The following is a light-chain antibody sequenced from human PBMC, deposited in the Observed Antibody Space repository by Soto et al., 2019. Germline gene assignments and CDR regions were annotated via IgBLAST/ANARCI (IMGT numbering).Light chain of an antibody. CDR3: HSYDSPLSGSEVV. V-gene: IGLV1-40*01. CDR2: GNT. J-gene: IGLJ2*01. Sequence: QSVLTQPPSVSGAPGQGVTISCTGSSSNIGSGYDVHWYQQFPGTAPKLLIYGNTNRPSGVPDRFSGSKSGTSASLAITGLQAEDEAVYYCHSYDSPLSGSEVVFGGGTKVTVL. CDR1: SSNIGSGYD.